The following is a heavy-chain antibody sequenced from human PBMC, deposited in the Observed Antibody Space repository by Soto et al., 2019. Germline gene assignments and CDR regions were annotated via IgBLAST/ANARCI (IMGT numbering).Heavy chain of an antibody. CDR1: GFTFSSYA. J-gene: IGHJ4*02. D-gene: IGHD5-18*01. Sequence: QVQLVESGGGVVQPGRSLRLSCAASGFTFSSYAMHWVRQAPGKGLEGVAVISYDGSNKYYADSVKGRFTISRNNSKNALYLQMSSLRAEETAVYYCASSRDTAMAPSFDYWGQGTLVTVSS. V-gene: IGHV3-30-3*01. CDR3: ASSRDTAMAPSFDY. CDR2: ISYDGSNK.